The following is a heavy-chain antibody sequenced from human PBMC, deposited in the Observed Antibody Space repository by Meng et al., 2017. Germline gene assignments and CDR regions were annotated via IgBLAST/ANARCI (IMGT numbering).Heavy chain of an antibody. J-gene: IGHJ6*01. CDR2: IYHGGST. CDR3: AREHIVVVTAILGTKYYYYGMDV. Sequence: GSLRLSCAVSGYSISSGYYWGWIRQPPGKGLEWLGSIYHGGSTYYNPSLKSRVTISVDTSKNQCSLKLSSVTAEDTAVYYCAREHIVVVTAILGTKYYYYGMDVCGQAIT. CDR1: GYSISSGYY. D-gene: IGHD2-21*02. V-gene: IGHV4-38-2*02.